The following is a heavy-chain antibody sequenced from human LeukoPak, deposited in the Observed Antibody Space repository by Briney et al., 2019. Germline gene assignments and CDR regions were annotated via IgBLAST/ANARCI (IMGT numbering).Heavy chain of an antibody. V-gene: IGHV3-48*01. CDR1: GFTFSSYS. Sequence: PGGSLRLSCAASGFTFSSYSMNWVRQAPGKGLEWVSYISSSSSTIYYADSVKGRFTISRDNSKNTLHLQMNSLRAEDTAVYYCARESALTGSWQFDYWGQGTLVTVSS. J-gene: IGHJ4*02. CDR3: ARESALTGSWQFDY. CDR2: ISSSSSTI. D-gene: IGHD3-9*01.